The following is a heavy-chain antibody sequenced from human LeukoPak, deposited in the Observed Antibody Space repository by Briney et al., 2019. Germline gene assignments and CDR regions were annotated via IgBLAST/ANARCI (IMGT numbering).Heavy chain of an antibody. Sequence: SETLSLTCTVSSGSISSSTYYWGWIRQPPGKGLEWIGSIFYSGNTYDNPSLKSRVTISVDTSKNQFSLKLNSVTAADTAVYYCARHRSKWLQSSFDYWGQGTLVTVSS. J-gene: IGHJ4*02. CDR1: SGSISSSTYY. CDR3: ARHRSKWLQSSFDY. V-gene: IGHV4-39*01. CDR2: IFYSGNT. D-gene: IGHD5-24*01.